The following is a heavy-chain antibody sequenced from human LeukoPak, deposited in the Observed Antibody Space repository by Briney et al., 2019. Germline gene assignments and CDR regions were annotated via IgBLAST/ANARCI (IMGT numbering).Heavy chain of an antibody. V-gene: IGHV4-34*01. CDR1: GVSFSGYY. CDR2: INHSGST. J-gene: IGHJ4*02. CDR3: ARRTAVLRYFDWLT. Sequence: NPPETLSLTCAVYGVSFSGYYWSWIRQPPGKGLEWIAEINHSGSTNYNPSLKSRVTISVDTSKNQFSLKLSSVTAADTAVYYCARRTAVLRYFDWLTGGQGTLVTVSS. D-gene: IGHD3-9*01.